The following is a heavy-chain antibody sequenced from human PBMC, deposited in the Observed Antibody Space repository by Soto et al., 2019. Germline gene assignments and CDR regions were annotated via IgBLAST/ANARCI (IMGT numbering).Heavy chain of an antibody. D-gene: IGHD3-3*01. V-gene: IGHV4-4*02. CDR1: GGSISSSNW. CDR2: IYHSGST. J-gene: IGHJ6*02. Sequence: SETLSLTCAVSGGSISSSNWLIWVRQPPGKGLEWIGEIYHSGSTNYNPSLKSRVTISVDKSKNQFSLKLSSVTAADTAVYYCARTHDFWSGYFCMDVWGQGTTVTVS. CDR3: ARTHDFWSGYFCMDV.